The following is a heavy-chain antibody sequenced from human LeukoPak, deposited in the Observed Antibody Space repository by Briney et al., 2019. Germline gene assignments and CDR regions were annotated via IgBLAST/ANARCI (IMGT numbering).Heavy chain of an antibody. CDR2: ISAYNGNT. D-gene: IGHD2-15*01. CDR1: XYXFTXYG. V-gene: IGHV1-18*01. J-gene: IGHJ5*02. Sequence: ASXXXXXXAXXYXFTXYGISWVRQAPGQGLEWMGWISAYNGNTNYAQKLQGRVTMTTDTSTSTAYMELRSLRSDDTAVYYCARVNGGFLGFDLWGQGTLVTVSS. CDR3: ARVNGGFLGFDL.